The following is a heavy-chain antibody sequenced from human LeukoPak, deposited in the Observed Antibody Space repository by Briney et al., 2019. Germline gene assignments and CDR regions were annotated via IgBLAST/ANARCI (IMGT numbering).Heavy chain of an antibody. J-gene: IGHJ3*02. Sequence: PGGSLRLSCAASGFTFSNYGMHWVRQAPGKGLEWVAVIAHDGSIKHYADSVKGRFTISRDNSKNTLYLQMNSLRAEDTAVYYCARVRRALRAYGAFDIWGQGTMVTVSS. CDR3: ARVRRALRAYGAFDI. CDR2: IAHDGSIK. V-gene: IGHV3-30*03. CDR1: GFTFSNYG. D-gene: IGHD4-17*01.